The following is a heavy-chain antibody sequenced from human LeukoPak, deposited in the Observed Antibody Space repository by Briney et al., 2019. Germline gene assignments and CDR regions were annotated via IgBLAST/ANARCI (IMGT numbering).Heavy chain of an antibody. V-gene: IGHV1-2*02. CDR2: INPNSGGT. D-gene: IGHD2-2*02. J-gene: IGHJ4*02. CDR3: AREVVPAAIGGY. Sequence: ASVKVSCKVSGYTLTELSMHWVRQAPGQGLEWMGWINPNSGGTNYAQKFQGRVTMTRDTSISTAYMELSRLRSDDTAVYYCAREVVPAAIGGYWGQGTLVTVSS. CDR1: GYTLTELS.